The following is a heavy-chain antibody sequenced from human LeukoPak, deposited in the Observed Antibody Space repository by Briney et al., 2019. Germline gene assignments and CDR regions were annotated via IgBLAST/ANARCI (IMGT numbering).Heavy chain of an antibody. V-gene: IGHV4-38-2*02. J-gene: IGHJ6*03. CDR2: IYHSGST. CDR1: GYSISSGYY. CDR3: ARSVEGYCSGGSCYSYYYYMDV. Sequence: PSETLSLTCTVSGYSISSGYYWGWIRQPPGKGLEWIGIIYHSGSTYYNPSLKTRVTLSVDTSENQFSLKLSSVTAADTAVYYCARSVEGYCSGGSCYSYYYYMDVWGKGTTVTVSS. D-gene: IGHD2-15*01.